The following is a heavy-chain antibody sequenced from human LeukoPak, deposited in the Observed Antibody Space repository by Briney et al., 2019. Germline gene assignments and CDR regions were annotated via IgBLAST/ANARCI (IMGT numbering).Heavy chain of an antibody. J-gene: IGHJ4*02. Sequence: ASVKLSCKASGYTFTSYGISWVRQAPGQGLEWMGWIGAYNGNTNDAQKLQGRVTMTTDTSTSTAYMELRSLRSDDTAVYYCARDGWFGELFPYYFDYWGQGTLVTVSS. D-gene: IGHD3-10*01. CDR1: GYTFTSYG. CDR2: IGAYNGNT. CDR3: ARDGWFGELFPYYFDY. V-gene: IGHV1-18*01.